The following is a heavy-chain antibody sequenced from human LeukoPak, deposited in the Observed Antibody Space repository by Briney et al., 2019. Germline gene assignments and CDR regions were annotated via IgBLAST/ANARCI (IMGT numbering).Heavy chain of an antibody. CDR2: ISYDGSNK. V-gene: IGHV3-30*01. D-gene: IGHD3-22*01. CDR1: GFTFSSYA. Sequence: PGGSLRLSCAASGFTFSSYAMHWVRQAPGKGLEWVAVISYDGSNKYYADFVKGRFTISRDNSKNTLYLQMNSLRAEDTAVYYCARDYYDFSMDVWGKGTTVTVSS. J-gene: IGHJ6*04. CDR3: ARDYYDFSMDV.